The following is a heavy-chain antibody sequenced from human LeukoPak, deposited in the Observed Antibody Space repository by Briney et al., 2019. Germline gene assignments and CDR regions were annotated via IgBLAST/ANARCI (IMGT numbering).Heavy chain of an antibody. Sequence: GGSLRLSCAASGFTFSGSAMHWVRQASGKGLEWVGRIRSKANSYATAYAASVKGRFTISRDDSKNTAYLQMNSLKTEDTAVYYCTTGGVSQVYYYYMDVWGKGNTVTVSS. CDR2: IRSKANSYAT. V-gene: IGHV3-73*01. D-gene: IGHD3-16*01. CDR1: GFTFSGSA. J-gene: IGHJ6*03. CDR3: TTGGVSQVYYYYMDV.